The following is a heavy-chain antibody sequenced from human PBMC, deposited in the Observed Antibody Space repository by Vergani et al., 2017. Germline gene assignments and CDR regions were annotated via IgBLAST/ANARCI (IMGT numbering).Heavy chain of an antibody. V-gene: IGHV3-23*01. D-gene: IGHD2-21*02. Sequence: EVQLLESGGGLVQPGGSLRLSCAASGFTFSSYAMSWVRQAPGKGLEWVSAISGSGGTTYYADSVKGRFTISRDNSKNTLYLQMNSLRAEDTAVYDCARVYEAYCGGDCYSFFDYWGQGILVTVSS. CDR1: GFTFSSYA. J-gene: IGHJ4*02. CDR2: ISGSGGTT. CDR3: ARVYEAYCGGDCYSFFDY.